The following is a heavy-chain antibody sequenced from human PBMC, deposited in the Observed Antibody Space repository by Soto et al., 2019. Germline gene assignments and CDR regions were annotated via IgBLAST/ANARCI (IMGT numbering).Heavy chain of an antibody. J-gene: IGHJ4*02. CDR2: ISYDGSNK. D-gene: IGHD3-22*01. V-gene: IGHV3-30*18. CDR1: GFTFSSYG. Sequence: LRLSCAASGFTFSSYGMHWVRQAPGKGLEWVAVISYDGSNKYYADSVKGRFTISRDNSKNTLYLQMNSLRAEDTAVYYCAKDHVKYYDSSGLDYWGQGTLVTVSS. CDR3: AKDHVKYYDSSGLDY.